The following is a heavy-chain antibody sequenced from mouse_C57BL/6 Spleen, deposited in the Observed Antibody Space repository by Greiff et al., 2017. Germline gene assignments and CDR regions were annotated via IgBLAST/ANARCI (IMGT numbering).Heavy chain of an antibody. CDR1: GYAFSSSW. J-gene: IGHJ1*03. CDR3: ARSNYYGSSHWDFDV. V-gene: IGHV1-82*01. Sequence: QVQLQQSGPELVKPGASVKISCKASGYAFSSSWMNWVKQRPGKGLEWIGRIYPGDGDTNYNGKFKGKATLTADKSSSTAYMQLSSLTSEDSAVYFCARSNYYGSSHWDFDVWGTGTTVTVSS. D-gene: IGHD1-1*01. CDR2: IYPGDGDT.